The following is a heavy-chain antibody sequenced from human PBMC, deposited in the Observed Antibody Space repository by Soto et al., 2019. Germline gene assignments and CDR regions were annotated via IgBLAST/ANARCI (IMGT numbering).Heavy chain of an antibody. CDR3: ARLTVGPTLPFFDS. V-gene: IGHV4-59*02. D-gene: IGHD1-26*01. CDR1: GGSVYSDY. Sequence: SETLSLTCTVSGGSVYSDYWNWIRQTPGKGLQWIGYIYYSGTTSYNPSLESRLTISLDTSQNQFSLKLSSVTAADTAVYYCARLTVGPTLPFFDSWGQGALVTVSS. J-gene: IGHJ4*02. CDR2: IYYSGTT.